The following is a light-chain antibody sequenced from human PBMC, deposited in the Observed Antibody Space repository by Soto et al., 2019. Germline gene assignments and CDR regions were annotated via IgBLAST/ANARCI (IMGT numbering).Light chain of an antibody. J-gene: IGKJ1*01. CDR3: LQYNSYPWT. CDR2: ATS. V-gene: IGKV1-17*03. Sequence: IQMTQSPSAMSASVGDRVTITCRASLGINNDLAWFQQKPGNVPKRLIYATSSLQGGVPSRFSGSGSGTEFTLTISSLQPEDFATYYCLQYNSYPWTFGQGTKVEIK. CDR1: LGINND.